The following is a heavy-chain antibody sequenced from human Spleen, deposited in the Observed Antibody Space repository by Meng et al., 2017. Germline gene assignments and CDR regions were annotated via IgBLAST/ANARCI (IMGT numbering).Heavy chain of an antibody. CDR1: GGSISSSNW. D-gene: IGHD1-7*01. Sequence: QVQLQGSGPGLVKPSGTLSLTCAVSGGSISSSNWWSWVRQPPGKGLEWIGEVYHSGHTNYNPSLQNRLTISVDKSTNQFSLKLMSVAAADTAIYYCARVRNDWNYDSWGQGFLVTVSS. V-gene: IGHV4-4*02. J-gene: IGHJ5*01. CDR2: VYHSGHT. CDR3: ARVRNDWNYDS.